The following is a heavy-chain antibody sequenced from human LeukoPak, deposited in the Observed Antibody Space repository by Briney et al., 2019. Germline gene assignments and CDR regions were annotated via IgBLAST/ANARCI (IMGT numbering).Heavy chain of an antibody. J-gene: IGHJ2*01. V-gene: IGHV1-18*01. CDR2: ISAYNGNT. CDR1: GYTFTSYG. CDR3: ARVSGSSWADWYFDL. Sequence: ASVKVSCKASGYTFTSYGISWVRQAPGQGLEWMGWISAYNGNTNYAQKLQGRVTMTTDTSTSTAYMELRSLRSDDTAVYYCARVSGSSWADWYFDLWGRGTLVTVSS. D-gene: IGHD6-13*01.